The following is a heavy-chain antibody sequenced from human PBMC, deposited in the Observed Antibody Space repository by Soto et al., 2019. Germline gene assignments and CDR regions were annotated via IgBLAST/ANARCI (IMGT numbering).Heavy chain of an antibody. D-gene: IGHD3-3*01. CDR2: IYYSGST. Sequence: SETLSLTCTVSGGSISSYYWSWIRQPPGKGLEWIGYIYYSGSTNYNPSLKSRVTISVDTSKNQFSLKLSSVTAADTAVYYCARGRRVGLWSGYPSYYYYYMDVWGKGTTVTVSS. CDR1: GGSISSYY. CDR3: ARGRRVGLWSGYPSYYYYYMDV. J-gene: IGHJ6*03. V-gene: IGHV4-59*01.